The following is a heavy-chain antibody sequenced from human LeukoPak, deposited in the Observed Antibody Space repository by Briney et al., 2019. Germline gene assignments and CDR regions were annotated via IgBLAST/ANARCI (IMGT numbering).Heavy chain of an antibody. CDR2: IWYDGSNA. D-gene: IGHD2-15*01. V-gene: IGHV3-30*02. CDR1: GFTFSSYG. Sequence: GGSLRLSCAASGFTFSSYGIQSVRQDPGKGLEWVALIWYDGSNAYYGDSVKGRFTISRDNSKDTLYLQVNSLRAEDTAVYYCAKSKFSCIGNNCYSPDYWGQGTLVTVSS. J-gene: IGHJ4*02. CDR3: AKSKFSCIGNNCYSPDY.